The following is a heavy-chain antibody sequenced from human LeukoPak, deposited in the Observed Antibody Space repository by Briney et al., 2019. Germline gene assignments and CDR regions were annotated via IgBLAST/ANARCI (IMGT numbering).Heavy chain of an antibody. Sequence: GGSLRLSCAAAGFIFSCYAMHWVRQAPGKGLEWVAVTSSDGNNRYYTDSVEGRFTISRDNSKNTLYLHVTSLRHEDTALYYCARAAGYTWYVHQWGQGTLLTVSS. J-gene: IGHJ4*02. V-gene: IGHV3-30*04. CDR1: GFIFSCYA. CDR2: TSSDGNNR. CDR3: ARAAGYTWYVHQ. D-gene: IGHD5-24*01.